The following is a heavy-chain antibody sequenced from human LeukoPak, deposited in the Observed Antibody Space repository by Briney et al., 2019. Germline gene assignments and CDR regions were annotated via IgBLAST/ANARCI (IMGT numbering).Heavy chain of an antibody. CDR1: GGTFISYA. D-gene: IGHD3-10*01. J-gene: IGHJ3*02. Sequence: ASVKVSCKASGGTFISYAISWVRQAPGQGLEWMGWSSAYNGNTNYAQKLQGRVTMTTDTSTSTAYMELRSLRSDDTAVYYCARDRSPLSYYYGSGSYYADAFDIWGQGTMVTVSS. CDR3: ARDRSPLSYYYGSGSYYADAFDI. CDR2: SSAYNGNT. V-gene: IGHV1-18*01.